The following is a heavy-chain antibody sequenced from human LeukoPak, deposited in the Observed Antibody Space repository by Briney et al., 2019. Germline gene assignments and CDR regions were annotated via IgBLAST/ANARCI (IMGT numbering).Heavy chain of an antibody. V-gene: IGHV3-74*01. CDR2: INNDGSSA. D-gene: IGHD1-1*01. J-gene: IGHJ6*02. CDR1: GFTFNNYW. Sequence: GGSLRLSCAASGFTFNNYWTHWVRQVPGKGLVWASRINNDGSSASYVDSVKGRFTISRDNAKNTLFLQMNSLRAEDTAVYYCARRGTGHGMDVWGQGTTVIVSS. CDR3: ARRGTGHGMDV.